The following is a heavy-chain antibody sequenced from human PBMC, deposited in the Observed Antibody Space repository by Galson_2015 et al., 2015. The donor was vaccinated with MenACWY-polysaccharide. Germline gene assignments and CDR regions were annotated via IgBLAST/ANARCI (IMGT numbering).Heavy chain of an antibody. CDR3: ARVLKGLVGATPDY. CDR1: GFTFSSYS. CDR2: ISSGGTI. Sequence: SLRLSCAASGFTFSSYSMNWVRQAPGKGLEWVSYISSGGTIYYVDSVKGRFTISRDNAKHSLYLQMNSLRDDDTAVYYCARVLKGLVGATPDYWGQGTLVTVSS. D-gene: IGHD1-26*01. V-gene: IGHV3-48*02. J-gene: IGHJ4*02.